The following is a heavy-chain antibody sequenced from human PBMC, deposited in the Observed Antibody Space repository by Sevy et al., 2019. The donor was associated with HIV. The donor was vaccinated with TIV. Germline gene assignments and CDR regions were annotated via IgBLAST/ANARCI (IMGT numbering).Heavy chain of an antibody. D-gene: IGHD6-19*01. J-gene: IGHJ5*02. CDR1: GYTFTSYG. CDR3: ARESSGWYGLGNWFDP. Sequence: ASVKVSCKASGYTFTSYGTSWVRQAPGQGLEWMGWISAYNGNTNYAQKLQGRVTMTTDTSTSTAYMELRSLRSDDTAVYYCARESSGWYGLGNWFDPWGQGTLVTVSS. CDR2: ISAYNGNT. V-gene: IGHV1-18*01.